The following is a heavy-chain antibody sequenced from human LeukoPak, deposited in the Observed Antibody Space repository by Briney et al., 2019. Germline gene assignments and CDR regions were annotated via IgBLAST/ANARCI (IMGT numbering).Heavy chain of an antibody. Sequence: GGPLRLSCATSGFTFTSHAMTWVRQAPGKGLEWVSGIIGTTGRTFYGDSVKGRLTVSRDNPKNTLYLQMNSLRVEDTAVYFCAKRGVVIRVILVGFHKEAYYFDSWGRGALVTVSS. CDR2: IIGTTGRT. J-gene: IGHJ4*02. D-gene: IGHD3-22*01. CDR1: GFTFTSHA. V-gene: IGHV3-23*01. CDR3: AKRGVVIRVILVGFHKEAYYFDS.